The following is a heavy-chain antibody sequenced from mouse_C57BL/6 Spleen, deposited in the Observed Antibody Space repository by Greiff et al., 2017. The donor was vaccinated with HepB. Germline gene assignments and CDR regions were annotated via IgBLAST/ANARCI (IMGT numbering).Heavy chain of an antibody. J-gene: IGHJ4*01. D-gene: IGHD1-1*01. Sequence: EVKLVESGGGLVQPGGSLSLSCAASGFTFTDYYMSWVRQPPGKALEWLGFIRNKANGYTTEYSASVKGRFTISRDNSQSILYLQMNALRAEDSATEYCARSVVATDYARDYWGQGTSVTVSS. V-gene: IGHV7-3*01. CDR3: ARSVVATDYARDY. CDR1: GFTFTDYY. CDR2: IRNKANGYTT.